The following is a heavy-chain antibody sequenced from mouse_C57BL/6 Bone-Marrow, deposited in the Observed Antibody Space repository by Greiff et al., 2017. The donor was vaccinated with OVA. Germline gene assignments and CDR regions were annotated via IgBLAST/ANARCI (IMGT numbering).Heavy chain of an antibody. V-gene: IGHV1-69*01. CDR2: IDPSDSYT. CDR1: GYTFTSYW. J-gene: IGHJ2*01. D-gene: IGHD1-1*01. CDR3: AREYYGGSLHFDY. Sequence: QVQLQQPGAELVMPGASVKLSCKASGYTFTSYWMHWVKQRPGQGLEWIGEIDPSDSYTNYNQKFKGKSTLTVDKSSSTAYMQLSSLTSEYSAVYYCAREYYGGSLHFDYWGQGTTLTVSS.